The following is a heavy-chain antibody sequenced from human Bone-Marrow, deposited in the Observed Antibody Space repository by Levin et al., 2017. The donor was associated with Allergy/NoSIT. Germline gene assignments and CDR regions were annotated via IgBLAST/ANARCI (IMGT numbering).Heavy chain of an antibody. CDR2: IWYDGSNK. CDR3: ARDSLMITFGGVIFLDAFDI. D-gene: IGHD3-16*02. V-gene: IGHV3-33*01. Sequence: LSLTCAASGFTFRSYGMHWVRPAPGKGLEWVAVIWYDGSNKYYADSVKGRFTISRDNSKNTLYLQMNSLRAEDTAVYYCARDSLMITFGGVIFLDAFDIWGQGTMVTVSS. CDR1: GFTFRSYG. J-gene: IGHJ3*02.